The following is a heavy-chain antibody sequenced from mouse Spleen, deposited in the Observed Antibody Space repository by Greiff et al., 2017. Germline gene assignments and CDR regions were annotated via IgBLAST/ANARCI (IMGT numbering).Heavy chain of an antibody. CDR1: GYSITSGYY. D-gene: IGHD2-13*01. Sequence: EVQVVESGPGLVKPSQSLSLTCSVTGYSITSGYYWNWIRQFPGNKLEWMGYISYDGSNNYNPSLKNRISITRDTSKNQFFLKLNSVTTEDTATYYCARESNYGDFAWFAYWGQGTLVTVSA. V-gene: IGHV3-6*01. J-gene: IGHJ3*01. CDR3: ARESNYGDFAWFAY. CDR2: ISYDGSN.